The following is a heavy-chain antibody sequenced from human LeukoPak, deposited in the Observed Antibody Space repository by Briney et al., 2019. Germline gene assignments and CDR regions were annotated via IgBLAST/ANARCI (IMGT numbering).Heavy chain of an antibody. CDR3: ARGDLRGYSYVAY. CDR2: IIPIFGTA. D-gene: IGHD5-18*01. CDR1: GGTFSSYA. V-gene: IGHV1-69*13. Sequence: SVKVSCKASGGTFSSYAISWVRQAPGQGLEWMGGIIPIFGTANYAQKFQGRFTITADASTRTAYMELSSLRSEDTAVYYCARGDLRGYSYVAYWGQGTLVTVSS. J-gene: IGHJ4*02.